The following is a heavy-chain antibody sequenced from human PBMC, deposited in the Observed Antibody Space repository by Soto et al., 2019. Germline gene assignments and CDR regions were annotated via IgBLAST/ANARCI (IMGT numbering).Heavy chain of an antibody. V-gene: IGHV3-15*01. D-gene: IGHD3-9*01. CDR2: IKSKTDGGTK. Sequence: PGGSLGLSCAASGFTFSNASMSWVRQDTGKGLEWVGRIKSKTDGGTKDYAAPVKGRFTISRDDSKNTLYLQMNSLKTEDTAVYYCTTPYDILTGYYSFDYWGQGTLVTVSS. J-gene: IGHJ4*02. CDR1: GFTFSNAS. CDR3: TTPYDILTGYYSFDY.